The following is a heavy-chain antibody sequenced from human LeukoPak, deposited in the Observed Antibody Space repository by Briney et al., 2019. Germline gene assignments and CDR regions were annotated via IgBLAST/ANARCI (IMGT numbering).Heavy chain of an antibody. CDR2: IKQDGSEK. J-gene: IGHJ3*02. V-gene: IGHV3-7*01. CDR3: ARDWVAAAANDAFDI. Sequence: PGGSLRLSCAASGFTFSSYWMSWVRQAPGKGLEWVANIKQDGSEKYYADSVKGRFTISRDNAKNSLYLQMNSLRAEDTAVYYCARDWVAAAANDAFDIWGQGTMVTVSS. CDR1: GFTFSSYW. D-gene: IGHD6-13*01.